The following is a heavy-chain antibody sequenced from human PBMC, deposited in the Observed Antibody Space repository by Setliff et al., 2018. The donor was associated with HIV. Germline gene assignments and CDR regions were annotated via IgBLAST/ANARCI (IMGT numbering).Heavy chain of an antibody. J-gene: IGHJ6*02. V-gene: IGHV3-7*01. Sequence: PGGSLRLSCAASGFTFTGNWMTWVRQAPGKGLEWVANINRDGSERNYVDSVRGRFTISRDNAKNSLYLQMNRLRVEDTTVYYCTRKLAPGHGMDVWGQGTTVTVSS. D-gene: IGHD3-3*02. CDR1: GFTFTGNW. CDR3: TRKLAPGHGMDV. CDR2: INRDGSER.